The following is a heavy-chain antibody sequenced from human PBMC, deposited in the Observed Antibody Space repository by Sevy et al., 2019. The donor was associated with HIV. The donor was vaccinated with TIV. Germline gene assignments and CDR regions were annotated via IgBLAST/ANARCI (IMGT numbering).Heavy chain of an antibody. D-gene: IGHD6-13*01. CDR2: ISAYNGNT. J-gene: IGHJ4*02. Sequence: ASVKVSCKASGYTFTSYGISWVRQAPGQGLEWMGWISAYNGNTNYAQKLQGRVTMTTDTSTSTAYMELRSLRSDDTAVYYCARDQYGYSSSSPPDYWGQGTLVTVSS. V-gene: IGHV1-18*01. CDR1: GYTFTSYG. CDR3: ARDQYGYSSSSPPDY.